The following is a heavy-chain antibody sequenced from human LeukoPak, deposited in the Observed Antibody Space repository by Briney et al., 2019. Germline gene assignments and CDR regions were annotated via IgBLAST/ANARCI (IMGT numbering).Heavy chain of an antibody. CDR1: GGSISSSSYY. CDR2: IYYSGST. CDR3: ARHYYGSGSYRGYYYYGMDV. Sequence: SETLSLTCTVSGGSISSSSYYWGWIRQPPGKGLEWIGSIYYSGSTYYNPSLKSRVTISVDTSKNQFSLKLSSVTAADTAVYYCARHYYGSGSYRGYYYYGMDVWGQGTTVTVSS. V-gene: IGHV4-39*01. J-gene: IGHJ6*02. D-gene: IGHD3-10*01.